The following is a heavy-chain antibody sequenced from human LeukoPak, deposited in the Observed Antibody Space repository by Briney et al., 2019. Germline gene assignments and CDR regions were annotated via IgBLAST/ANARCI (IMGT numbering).Heavy chain of an antibody. D-gene: IGHD2-15*01. Sequence: GGSLTLSCAASGFTVSSNYMSWVRQAPGKGLEWVSVIYSGGSTYYADSVKGRFTISRDKSKNTLYLQMNSLRAEDTAVYYCARDCSGGSCYDPFWGQGTLVTVSS. J-gene: IGHJ4*02. V-gene: IGHV3-66*01. CDR3: ARDCSGGSCYDPF. CDR2: IYSGGST. CDR1: GFTVSSNY.